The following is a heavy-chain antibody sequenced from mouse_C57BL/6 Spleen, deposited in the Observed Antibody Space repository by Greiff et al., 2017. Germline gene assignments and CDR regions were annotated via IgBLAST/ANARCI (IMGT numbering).Heavy chain of an antibody. CDR2: INPNNGGT. V-gene: IGHV1-18*01. Sequence: VQLKESGPELVKPGASVKIPCKASGYTFTDYNMDWVKQSHGKSLEWIGDINPNNGGTIYNQKFKGKATLTVDKSSSTAYMELRSLTSEDTAVYYCARKGYGSSYWFAYWGQGTLVTVSA. CDR1: GYTFTDYN. D-gene: IGHD1-1*01. CDR3: ARKGYGSSYWFAY. J-gene: IGHJ3*01.